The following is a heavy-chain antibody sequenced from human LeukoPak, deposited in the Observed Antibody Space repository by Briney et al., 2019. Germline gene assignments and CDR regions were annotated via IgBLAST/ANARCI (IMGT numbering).Heavy chain of an antibody. CDR1: GFTFSTYN. J-gene: IGHJ6*02. Sequence: GGSLRLSCAASGFTFSTYNMNWVRQAPGKGLEWVSSISNSASYIFYADSVKGRFTISRDIAKNSLYLQMNSLRAEDTAVYCCARAFYYDIIGGEGMDVWGQGTTVTVSS. CDR2: ISNSASYI. D-gene: IGHD3-22*01. CDR3: ARAFYYDIIGGEGMDV. V-gene: IGHV3-21*01.